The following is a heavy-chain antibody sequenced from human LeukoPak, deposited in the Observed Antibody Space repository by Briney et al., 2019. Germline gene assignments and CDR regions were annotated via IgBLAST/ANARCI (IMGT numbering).Heavy chain of an antibody. V-gene: IGHV3-74*01. CDR2: INTDGSTT. D-gene: IGHD3-10*01. CDR1: GFTFSSYW. J-gene: IGHJ5*02. Sequence: PGGSLRLSCAASGFTFSSYWMHWVRQAPGKGLVWVSRINTDGSTTNYADSVKGRFTTSRDNAKNTLYLQMNSLRAEDTAVYYCARVRSGSYNWFDPWDQGTLVTVSS. CDR3: ARVRSGSYNWFDP.